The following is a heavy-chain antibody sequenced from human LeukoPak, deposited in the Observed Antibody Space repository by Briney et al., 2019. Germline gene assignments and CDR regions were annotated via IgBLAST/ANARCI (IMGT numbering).Heavy chain of an antibody. J-gene: IGHJ4*02. CDR2: ISTGITI. D-gene: IGHD3-10*01. CDR1: GLSFSSYS. Sequence: PGGSLRLSCAASGLSFSSYSMNWVRQAPGKGLEWVSYISTGITISHADSVKGRFTISRDNAKNSLYLQMNSLRDEDTAVYYCARDRSNYVDYWGQGTLVTVSS. CDR3: ARDRSNYVDY. V-gene: IGHV3-48*02.